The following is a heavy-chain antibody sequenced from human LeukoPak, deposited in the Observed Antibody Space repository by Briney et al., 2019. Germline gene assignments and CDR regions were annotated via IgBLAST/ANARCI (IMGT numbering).Heavy chain of an antibody. D-gene: IGHD6-13*01. J-gene: IGHJ4*02. V-gene: IGHV3-48*04. Sequence: GSLRLSCAASGFTFSTYGMSWVRQAPGKGLEWVAYISGGSSTIFYSDSVKGRFTTSRDNAKNSLYLQMNSLRAEDTAVYYCASSNRSWYSYWGQGSLVTVSS. CDR3: ASSNRSWYSY. CDR1: GFTFSTYG. CDR2: ISGGSSTI.